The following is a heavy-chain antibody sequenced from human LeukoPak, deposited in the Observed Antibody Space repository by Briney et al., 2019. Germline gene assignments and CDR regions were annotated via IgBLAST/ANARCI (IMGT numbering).Heavy chain of an antibody. CDR3: ARYYGSGSYGSWFDP. Sequence: GPSVKVSCTASGYTFTGYYMHWVRQAPGQGLEWMGWINPNSGGTNYAQKFQGRVTMTRDTSISTAYMELSRLRSDDTAVYYCARYYGSGSYGSWFDPWGQGTLVTVSS. CDR1: GYTFTGYY. CDR2: INPNSGGT. V-gene: IGHV1-2*02. J-gene: IGHJ5*02. D-gene: IGHD3-10*01.